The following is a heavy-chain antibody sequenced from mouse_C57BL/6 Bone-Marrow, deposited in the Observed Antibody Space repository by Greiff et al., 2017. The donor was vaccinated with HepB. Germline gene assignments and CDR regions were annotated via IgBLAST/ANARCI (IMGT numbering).Heavy chain of an antibody. D-gene: IGHD2-5*01. CDR3: ATTIVTTRWYFDV. Sequence: EVKLEESGGGLVKPGGSLKLSCAASGFTFSSYAMSWVRQTPEKRLEWVATISDGGSYTYYPDNVKGRFTISRDNAKNNLYLQMSHLKSEDTAMYYCATTIVTTRWYFDVWGTGTTVTVSS. CDR1: GFTFSSYA. J-gene: IGHJ1*03. CDR2: ISDGGSYT. V-gene: IGHV5-4*03.